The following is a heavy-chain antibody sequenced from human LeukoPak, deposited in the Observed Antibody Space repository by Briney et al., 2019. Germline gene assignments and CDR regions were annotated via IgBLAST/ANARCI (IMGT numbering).Heavy chain of an antibody. V-gene: IGHV3-7*01. CDR1: GFTFSSYW. J-gene: IGHJ4*02. Sequence: PGGSLRLSCAASGFTFSSYWMSWVRQAPGKGLEWVANIKQDGSEKNYVDSVKGRFTISRDDAKTSLYLQMNGLRAEDTAVYYCARSLWPEDYWGQGTLVTVSS. D-gene: IGHD5-18*01. CDR3: ARSLWPEDY. CDR2: IKQDGSEK.